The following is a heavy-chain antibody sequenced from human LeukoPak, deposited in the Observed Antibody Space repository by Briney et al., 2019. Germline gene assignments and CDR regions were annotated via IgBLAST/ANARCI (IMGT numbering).Heavy chain of an antibody. CDR1: GGSISSYY. Sequence: SETLSLTCTVSGGSISSYYWSWIRQPPGKGLEWIGYIYYSGSTNYNPSLKSRVTISVDTSKNQFSLKLSSVTAADTAVYYCARATVVKVYDYWGQATLVTVSS. D-gene: IGHD4-23*01. CDR3: ARATVVKVYDY. J-gene: IGHJ4*02. CDR2: IYYSGST. V-gene: IGHV4-59*01.